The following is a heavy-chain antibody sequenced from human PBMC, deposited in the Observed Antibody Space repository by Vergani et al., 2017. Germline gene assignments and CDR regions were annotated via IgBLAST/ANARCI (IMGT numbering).Heavy chain of an antibody. D-gene: IGHD3-3*01. V-gene: IGHV3-48*01. CDR1: GFTFSSYS. CDR2: ISSSSSTI. CDR3: ARGLRCLDDLTSDYMDV. J-gene: IGHJ6*03. Sequence: EVQLVESGGGLVQPGGSLRLSCAASGFTFSSYSMNWVRQAPGKGLEWVSYISSSSSTIYYADSVKGRFTISRDNAKNSLYLQMNSLRAEDTAVYYCARGLRCLDDLTSDYMDVWGKGTTVTVSS.